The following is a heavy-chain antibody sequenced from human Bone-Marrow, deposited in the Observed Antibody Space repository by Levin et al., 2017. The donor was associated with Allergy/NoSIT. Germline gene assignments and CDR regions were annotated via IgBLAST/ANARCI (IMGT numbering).Heavy chain of an antibody. D-gene: IGHD2/OR15-2a*01. CDR1: GFSLGTTGVG. Sequence: GSGPTLVKPTQTLTLTCTFSGFSLGTTGVGVAWIRQPPGKALEWLAVIYWNDDNFYNPSLKSRLSITKDTSKNQVFLTMTNMNPVDTATFYCAHAEYHLGYAMDVWGQGTTVTVSS. J-gene: IGHJ6*02. CDR3: AHAEYHLGYAMDV. CDR2: IYWNDDN. V-gene: IGHV2-5*01.